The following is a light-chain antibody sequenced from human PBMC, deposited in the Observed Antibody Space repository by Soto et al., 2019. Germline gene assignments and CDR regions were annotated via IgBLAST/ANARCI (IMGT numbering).Light chain of an antibody. CDR3: TSYAGDNNYL. CDR1: SSDVGGYNY. CDR2: EVS. J-gene: IGLJ1*01. V-gene: IGLV2-14*01. Sequence: QSVLTQPASVSGSPGQSITISCTGTSSDVGGYNYVSWYQQHPGKAPKLMIYEVSNRPSGVSNRFSGSKSGNTASLTVSGLQADDEADYYCTSYAGDNNYLFGTGTKVTVL.